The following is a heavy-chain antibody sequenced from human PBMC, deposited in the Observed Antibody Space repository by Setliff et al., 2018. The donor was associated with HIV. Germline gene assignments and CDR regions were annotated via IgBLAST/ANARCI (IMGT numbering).Heavy chain of an antibody. J-gene: IGHJ4*02. D-gene: IGHD3-22*01. CDR1: GFTFSNYE. CDR2: ISSSGTTI. V-gene: IGHV3-48*03. CDR3: ARPYYYDSSGSFDY. Sequence: GGSLRLSCAASGFTFSNYEMNWVRQAPGKGLEWVSYISSSGTTIYYADSVKGRFTISRDNAKNSLYLQMNSLRAEDTAVYYCARPYYYDSSGSFDYWGQGTLVTVSS.